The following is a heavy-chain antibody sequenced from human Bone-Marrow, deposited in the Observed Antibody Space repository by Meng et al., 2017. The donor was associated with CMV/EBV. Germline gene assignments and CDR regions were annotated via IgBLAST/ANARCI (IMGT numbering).Heavy chain of an antibody. CDR2: ISAYNGNT. V-gene: IGHV1-18*01. D-gene: IGHD3-3*01. CDR1: GYTFTSYG. J-gene: IGHJ3*02. Sequence: ASVKVSCKASGYTFTSYGISWVRQAPGQGLEWMGWISAYNGNTNYAQKLQGRVTMTTDTSTSTAYMELRSLRSDDTAVYYCAREEWSYYDFWSGYSGLDAFDIWGQGTMVTVSS. CDR3: AREEWSYYDFWSGYSGLDAFDI.